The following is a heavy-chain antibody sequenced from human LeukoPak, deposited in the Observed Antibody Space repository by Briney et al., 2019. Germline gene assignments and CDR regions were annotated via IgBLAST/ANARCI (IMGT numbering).Heavy chain of an antibody. J-gene: IGHJ4*02. Sequence: SETLSLTCTVSGGSISSYYWSWIRHPPGKGLEWIGYIYYSGSTNNNPSLKSRVTISVDTSKNQSSLKLSSVTAADTAVYYCARLRIPARYCSSSSCYELDYWGQGTLVTVSS. CDR2: IYYSGST. D-gene: IGHD2-2*01. CDR3: ARLRIPARYCSSSSCYELDY. CDR1: GGSISSYY. V-gene: IGHV4-59*08.